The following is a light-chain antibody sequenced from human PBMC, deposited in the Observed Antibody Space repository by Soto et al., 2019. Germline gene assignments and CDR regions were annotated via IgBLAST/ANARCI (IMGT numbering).Light chain of an antibody. CDR2: AAS. CDR1: QSISSY. V-gene: IGKV1-39*01. J-gene: IGKJ4*01. Sequence: DIQMTQSPSSLSASVGDRVTITCRASQSISSYLNWYQQKPGKAPKLLIYAASSLQSGVPSRFSGSGSGTDFTLTISSLQPEDFATYYCQQSYSTPPLLTFCGGTKVDIK. CDR3: QQSYSTPPLLT.